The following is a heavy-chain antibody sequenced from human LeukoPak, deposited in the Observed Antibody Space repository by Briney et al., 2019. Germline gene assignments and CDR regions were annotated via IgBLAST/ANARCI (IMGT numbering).Heavy chain of an antibody. CDR1: GFTFSSYW. CDR2: IKQDGSEK. V-gene: IGHV3-7*01. D-gene: IGHD3-10*01. J-gene: IGHJ3*02. Sequence: GGSLRLSCAASGFTFSSYWMSWVRQAPGKGLEWVANIKQDGSEKYYVDSVKGRFTISRDNAKNSLYLQMNTLRDEDTAVYFCARDRYGSGTSPDSFDIWGQGTMVTVSS. CDR3: ARDRYGSGTSPDSFDI.